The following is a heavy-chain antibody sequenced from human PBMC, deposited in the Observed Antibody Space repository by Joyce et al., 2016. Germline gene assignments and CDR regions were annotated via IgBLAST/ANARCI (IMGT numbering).Heavy chain of an antibody. J-gene: IGHJ6*02. Sequence: QVQLVESGGGVVQPGRSLRLSCAASGFTFSNYAMHWVRQAPCKGLEWVAVISYDGNNKYYADPVKGRFTIARDNSKNTLYLQMNSLRAEDTAVYYCARDLCTSCYMYYYYGMDVWGQGTTVTVSS. CDR3: ARDLCTSCYMYYYYGMDV. D-gene: IGHD2-2*02. V-gene: IGHV3-30*04. CDR1: GFTFSNYA. CDR2: ISYDGNNK.